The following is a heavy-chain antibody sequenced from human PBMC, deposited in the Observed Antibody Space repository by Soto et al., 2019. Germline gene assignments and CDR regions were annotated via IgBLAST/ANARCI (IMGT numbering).Heavy chain of an antibody. CDR1: GFIFSSYG. D-gene: IGHD1-7*01. J-gene: IGHJ6*02. V-gene: IGHV3-30*18. Sequence: QVQLVESGVGVVPPGRSLRLSCVASGFIFSSYGMHCVRQAPRKGLEWVAVISYDGSTENYADSVKGRFTISRDNSKNTLYLQMISLRVEDTVLYFCAKDIAGNYVYYYYGMDAWGQGTTVTVSS. CDR3: AKDIAGNYVYYYYGMDA. CDR2: ISYDGSTE.